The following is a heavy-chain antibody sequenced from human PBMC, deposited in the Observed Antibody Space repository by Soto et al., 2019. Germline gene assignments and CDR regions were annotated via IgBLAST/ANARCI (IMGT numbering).Heavy chain of an antibody. V-gene: IGHV4-31*03. CDR3: ARTTVTRRSVWFDP. CDR2: IYYTGST. Sequence: PSETLSLTCSVSGGSINSGGFYWSWIRQNPGRGLEWVGHIYYTGSTSSNPSLKSRVTISVDTSKNQFSLSLSSVTAAGTAVYYCARTTVTRRSVWFDPWGQGTLVTVSS. D-gene: IGHD4-4*01. J-gene: IGHJ5*02. CDR1: GGSINSGGFY.